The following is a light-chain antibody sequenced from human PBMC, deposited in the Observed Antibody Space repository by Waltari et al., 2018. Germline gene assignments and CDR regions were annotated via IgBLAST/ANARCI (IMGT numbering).Light chain of an antibody. V-gene: IGLV1-47*01. Sequence: SVLTQPSSASGTPGQRVTISCSGSSSNIGSNYAYWYQQLPGPAPKLLIHTDNQRPSGVPDRFSASKSGASASLAISGLRSDDEADYYCVAWDDSLTGRVFGGGTKLTVL. CDR1: SSNIGSNY. CDR3: VAWDDSLTGRV. J-gene: IGLJ3*02. CDR2: TDN.